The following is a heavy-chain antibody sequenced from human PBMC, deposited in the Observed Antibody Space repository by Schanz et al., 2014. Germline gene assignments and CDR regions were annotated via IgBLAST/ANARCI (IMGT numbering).Heavy chain of an antibody. J-gene: IGHJ4*02. CDR2: ISNSGTYT. CDR1: GFAFGAYY. CDR3: AASSGWHPSTDY. V-gene: IGHV3-11*05. D-gene: IGHD6-19*01. Sequence: QVQVVQSGGGLVQPGGSLRLSCAASGFAFGAYYMTWIRQAPGKGLEWLSFISNSGTYTNYADSVKGRFTISRDNAKSSQYLQMNSLRVEDAAVYYWAASSGWHPSTDYWGQGTLVTVSS.